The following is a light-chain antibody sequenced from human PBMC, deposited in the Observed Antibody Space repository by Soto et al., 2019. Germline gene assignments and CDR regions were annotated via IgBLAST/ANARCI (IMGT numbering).Light chain of an antibody. CDR3: TSYTNSKAYLR. CDR1: RTDIGGYNY. J-gene: IGLJ2*01. Sequence: QPVLTQPASVSGSLGQSITISCTGTRTDIGGYNYVSWYQQYPGKAPKLLICEVTSRPSGISDRFSDSNSGNTASLTISGLQAEDEDDYSCTSYTNSKAYLRFGGGTTLTLL. CDR2: EVT. V-gene: IGLV2-14*01.